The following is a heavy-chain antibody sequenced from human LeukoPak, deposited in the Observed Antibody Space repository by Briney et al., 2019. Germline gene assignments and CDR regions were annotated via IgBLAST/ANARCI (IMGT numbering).Heavy chain of an antibody. V-gene: IGHV4-61*01. D-gene: IGHD3-22*01. CDR1: GGSVSSDSYY. CDR2: IYNSGST. CDR3: ARDVRSGYRPWLDY. Sequence: SETLSLTCTVSGGSVSSDSYYWSWIRQPPGKGLEWIGYIYNSGSTSYNPSLKSRVTISIDTSKNQFSLNLSSVTAADTAVYYCARDVRSGYRPWLDYWGQGTLVTVSS. J-gene: IGHJ4*02.